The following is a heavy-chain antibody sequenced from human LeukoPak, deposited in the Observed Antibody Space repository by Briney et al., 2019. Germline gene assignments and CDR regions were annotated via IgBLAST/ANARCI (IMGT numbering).Heavy chain of an antibody. J-gene: IGHJ3*02. CDR2: IYSGGRT. D-gene: IGHD2-2*03. V-gene: IGHV3-53*01. CDR1: GFTVNSNY. Sequence: GGSLRLSCAASGFTVNSNYMSWVRQAPGKGLECVSVIYSGGRTYYADSVKGRFTISRDNSRNTLFLQMNSLRAEGTAVYYCARGVGYCSSTSCEDAFDIWGQGTMVTVSS. CDR3: ARGVGYCSSTSCEDAFDI.